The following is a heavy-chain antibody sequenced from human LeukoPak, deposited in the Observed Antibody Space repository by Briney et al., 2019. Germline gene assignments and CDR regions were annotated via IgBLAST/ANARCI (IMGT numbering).Heavy chain of an antibody. CDR1: GFTFSSYA. Sequence: GSLRLSCAASGFTFSSYAMSWVRQAPGKGLEWVSAISGSGGSTYYADSVKGRFTISRDNSKNTLYLQMNSLRAEDTAVYYCGKPYSSGWYRSIDDYWAREPWSPSPQ. D-gene: IGHD6-19*01. J-gene: IGHJ4*02. CDR2: ISGSGGST. V-gene: IGHV3-23*01. CDR3: GKPYSSGWYRSIDDY.